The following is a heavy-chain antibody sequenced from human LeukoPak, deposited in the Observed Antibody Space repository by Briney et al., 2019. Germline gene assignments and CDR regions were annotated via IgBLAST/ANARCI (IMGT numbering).Heavy chain of an antibody. D-gene: IGHD1-26*01. CDR3: ARALAFSGYYGY. CDR1: GGSFSGYY. J-gene: IGHJ4*02. Sequence: ASETLSLTCAVYGGSFSGYYWTWIRQPPGKGLEWIGEINHSGNTNYNPSLKSRVTISVDTSKNQFSLMLNSVTAADTAVYYCARALAFSGYYGYWGQGTLVTVSS. CDR2: INHSGNT. V-gene: IGHV4-34*01.